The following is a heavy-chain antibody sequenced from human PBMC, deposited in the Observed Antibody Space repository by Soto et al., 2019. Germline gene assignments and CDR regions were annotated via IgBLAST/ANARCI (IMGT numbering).Heavy chain of an antibody. D-gene: IGHD2-8*01. V-gene: IGHV1-46*01. CDR1: GYTFTSYY. CDR3: AKNGQPPYYYYGMDV. J-gene: IGHJ6*02. Sequence: GASVKVSCKASGYTFTSYYMHWVRQAPGQGLEWMGIINPSGGSTNYAQKFQGRVTMTIDTSTSTAYMELRSLTSDDTAVYYCAKNGQPPYYYYGMDVWGQGTTVTVSS. CDR2: INPSGGST.